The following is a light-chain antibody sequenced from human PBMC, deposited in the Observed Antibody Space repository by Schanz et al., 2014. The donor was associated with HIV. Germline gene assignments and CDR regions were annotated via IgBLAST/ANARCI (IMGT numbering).Light chain of an antibody. CDR1: RTITSD. CDR3: QQSYSTPPT. CDR2: AAS. J-gene: IGKJ1*01. Sequence: DIQMTQSPSSLSASVGDRVLITCRASRTITSDLNWYQQKVGKAPKLLIYAASSLQSGVPSRFSGSGSGTGFTLTISSLQPEDVATYYCQQSYSTPPTFGQGTKVEIK. V-gene: IGKV1-39*01.